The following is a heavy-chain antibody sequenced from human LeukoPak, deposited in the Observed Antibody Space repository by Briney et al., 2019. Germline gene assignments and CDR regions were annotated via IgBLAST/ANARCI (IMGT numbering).Heavy chain of an antibody. Sequence: ASVTVSCKASGFTFTGYYMHWVRQAPGQGLEWMGWINPNSGGTNYAQKFQGRVTMTRDTSMSTAYMELSSLRSDDTAVYYCARVWIEYGVGSRTFDYWGQGTLVTVSS. J-gene: IGHJ4*02. D-gene: IGHD3-10*01. CDR2: INPNSGGT. V-gene: IGHV1-2*02. CDR1: GFTFTGYY. CDR3: ARVWIEYGVGSRTFDY.